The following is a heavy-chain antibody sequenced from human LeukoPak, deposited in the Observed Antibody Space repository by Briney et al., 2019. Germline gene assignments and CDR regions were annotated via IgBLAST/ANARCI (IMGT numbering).Heavy chain of an antibody. CDR2: ISGSGGST. Sequence: GGSLRLSCAASGFTFSSYAMSWVRQAPGKGLEWVSAISGSGGSTYYADSVKCRFTISRDNSKNTLYLQMNSLRAEDTAVYYCAKGRGFGSDYYYYGMDVWGQGTTVTVSS. V-gene: IGHV3-23*01. CDR3: AKGRGFGSDYYYYGMDV. J-gene: IGHJ6*02. D-gene: IGHD3-10*01. CDR1: GFTFSSYA.